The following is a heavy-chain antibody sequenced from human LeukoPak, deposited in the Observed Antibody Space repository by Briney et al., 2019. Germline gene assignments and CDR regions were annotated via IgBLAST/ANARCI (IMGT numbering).Heavy chain of an antibody. Sequence: SETLSLTCAVYGGSFSGYYWSWIRQPPGKGLEWIGEISHSRSTNYNPSLKSRVTISVDTSKNQFSLKLSSVTAADTAVYYCARGMGYVLRFLEWLCYFDYWGQGTLVTVSS. CDR2: ISHSRST. V-gene: IGHV4-34*01. CDR3: ARGMGYVLRFLEWLCYFDY. J-gene: IGHJ4*02. CDR1: GGSFSGYY. D-gene: IGHD3-3*01.